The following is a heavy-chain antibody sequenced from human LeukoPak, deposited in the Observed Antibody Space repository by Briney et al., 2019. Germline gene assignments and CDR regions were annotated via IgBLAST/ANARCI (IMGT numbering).Heavy chain of an antibody. V-gene: IGHV1-46*01. CDR2: INPSGGST. CDR1: GYTFTSYG. Sequence: ASVKVSCKASGYTFTSYGISWVRQAPGQGREWMGIINPSGGSTSYTQKFQGRVTMTRDTSTSTVYTELSSLRSEDTAVYYCARALHDYNPYYFDYWGQGTLVTVSS. CDR3: ARALHDYNPYYFDY. J-gene: IGHJ4*02. D-gene: IGHD5-24*01.